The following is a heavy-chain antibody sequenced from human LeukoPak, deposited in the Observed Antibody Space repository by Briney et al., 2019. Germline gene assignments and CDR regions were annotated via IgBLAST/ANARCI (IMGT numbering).Heavy chain of an antibody. D-gene: IGHD1-7*01. CDR1: GFTFSNYW. V-gene: IGHV3-74*01. CDR3: ARGTGTFDS. J-gene: IGHJ4*02. CDR2: INDDGSST. Sequence: PGGSLRLSCAASGFTFSNYWMHWVRQAPGKGLVWVSRINDDGSSTYYADSVKGRFTISRDNAKNTLYLRMNSLRAEDTAVYYCARGTGTFDSWGQGTLVTVSS.